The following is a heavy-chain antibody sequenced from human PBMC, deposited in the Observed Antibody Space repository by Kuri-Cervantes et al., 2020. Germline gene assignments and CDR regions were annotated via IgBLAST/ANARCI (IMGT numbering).Heavy chain of an antibody. CDR2: INTNTGNP. V-gene: IGHV7-4-1*02. CDR3: AREAVAGTLPLDY. D-gene: IGHD6-19*01. J-gene: IGHJ4*02. CDR1: GYTFTRYY. Sequence: ASVKVSCKASGYTFTRYYMHWVRQAPGQGLEWMGWINTNTGNPTYAQGFTGRFVFSLDTSVSTAYLQISSLKAEDTAVYYCAREAVAGTLPLDYWGQGTLVTVSS.